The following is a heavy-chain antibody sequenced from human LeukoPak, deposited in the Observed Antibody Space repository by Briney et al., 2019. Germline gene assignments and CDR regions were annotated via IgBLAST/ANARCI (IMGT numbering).Heavy chain of an antibody. CDR1: GFTLSSYA. Sequence: GRSLRLSCAASGFTLSSYAMHWVRQAPGKGLEWVAVISYDGSNKYYADSVKGRFTISRDNSKNTLYLQMNSLRAEDTAVYYCAREEAGRVVPFFDYWGQGTLVTVSS. V-gene: IGHV3-30-3*01. CDR2: ISYDGSNK. J-gene: IGHJ4*02. CDR3: AREEAGRVVPFFDY. D-gene: IGHD3-10*01.